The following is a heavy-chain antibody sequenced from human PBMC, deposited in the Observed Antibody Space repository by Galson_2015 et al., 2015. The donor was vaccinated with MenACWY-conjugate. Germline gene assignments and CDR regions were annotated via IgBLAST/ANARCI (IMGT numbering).Heavy chain of an antibody. CDR2: IKTDGTYA. D-gene: IGHD1-14*01. CDR3: IRDNHRWSFDD. V-gene: IGHV3-74*01. J-gene: IGHJ4*02. Sequence: SLRLSCAASGFTFSDYWMHWVRQAPGKGLVWVARIKTDGTYANYADSVQGRSIISRDNAKNTLDLQISSLGAEDTAVYFCIRDNHRWSFDDWGQGTLVTVSS. CDR1: GFTFSDYW.